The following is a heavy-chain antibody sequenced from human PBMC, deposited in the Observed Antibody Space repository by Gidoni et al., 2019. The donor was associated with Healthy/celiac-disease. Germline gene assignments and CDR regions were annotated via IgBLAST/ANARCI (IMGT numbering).Heavy chain of an antibody. V-gene: IGHV3-21*01. D-gene: IGHD1-20*01. Sequence: EVQLVESGGGLVKPGGSLRLSCAASGFTFSSYSRNWVRQPPGKGLEWVSSISSSSSYIYYADSVKGRFTISRDNAKNSLYLQMNSLRAEDTAVYYCARDPQTYNWNDVGDAFDIWGQGTMVTVSS. CDR3: ARDPQTYNWNDVGDAFDI. CDR1: GFTFSSYS. J-gene: IGHJ3*02. CDR2: ISSSSSYI.